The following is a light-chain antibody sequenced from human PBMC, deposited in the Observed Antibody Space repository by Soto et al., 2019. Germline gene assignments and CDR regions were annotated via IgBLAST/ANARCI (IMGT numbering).Light chain of an antibody. V-gene: IGLV1-51*01. J-gene: IGLJ2*01. CDR3: GTWDSSLSAGV. CDR2: DNN. CDR1: SSNSGNNY. Sequence: QSVLTQPPSVSAAPGQKVTISCSGSSSNSGNNYVSWYQQLPGTAPKLLIYDNNKRPSGIPDRFSGPKSGTSATLGITGLQTGDEAYYYCGTWDSSLSAGVFGGGTKLTVL.